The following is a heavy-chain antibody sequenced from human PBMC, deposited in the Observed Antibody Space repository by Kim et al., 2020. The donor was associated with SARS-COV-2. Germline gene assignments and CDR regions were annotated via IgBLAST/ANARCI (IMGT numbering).Heavy chain of an antibody. J-gene: IGHJ4*02. Sequence: SETLSLTCAVYGDSVNGYYWSWIRQPPGKGLEWIGEINYDRSTNYKPSLKSRVTMSLDSSKSQFSLRLTSLTAADTAVYYCARGRYCDWLFHQSPHYFDYGGQGHLVTVPS. CDR3: ARGRYCDWLFHQSPHYFDY. D-gene: IGHD3-9*01. V-gene: IGHV4-34*01. CDR1: GDSVNGYY. CDR2: INYDRST.